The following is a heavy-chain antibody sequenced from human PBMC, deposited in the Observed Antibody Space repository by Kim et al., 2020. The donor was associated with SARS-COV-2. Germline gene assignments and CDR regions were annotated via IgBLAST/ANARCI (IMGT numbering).Heavy chain of an antibody. CDR1: GFTFSSYA. CDR3: AKDPTGGVATILKY. V-gene: IGHV3-23*01. CDR2: ISGSGGST. D-gene: IGHD5-12*01. Sequence: GGSLRLSCAASGFTFSSYAMSWVRQAPGKGLEWVSAISGSGGSTYYADSVKGRFTISRDNSKNTLYLQMNSLRAEDTAVYYCAKDPTGGVATILKYWGQGTLVTVSS. J-gene: IGHJ4*02.